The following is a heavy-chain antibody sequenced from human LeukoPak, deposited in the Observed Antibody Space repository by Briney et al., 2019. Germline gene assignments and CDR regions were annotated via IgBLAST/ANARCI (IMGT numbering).Heavy chain of an antibody. CDR2: MNPNSGNT. CDR1: GYTFTSYD. V-gene: IGHV1-8*01. J-gene: IGHJ3*02. CDR3: AKDPNWLVGAFDI. D-gene: IGHD3-9*01. Sequence: GASVKVSCKASGYTFTSYDINWVRQATGQGLEWMGWMNPNSGNTGYAQKFQGRVTMTRNTSISTAYMELSSLRAEDTAVYYCAKDPNWLVGAFDIWGQGTLVTVSS.